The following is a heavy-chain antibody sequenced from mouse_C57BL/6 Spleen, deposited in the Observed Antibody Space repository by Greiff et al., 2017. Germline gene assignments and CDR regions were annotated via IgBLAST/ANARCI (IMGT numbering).Heavy chain of an antibody. CDR3: ARGGMVTTKDY. Sequence: VQLQQSGAELVKPGASVKMSCKASGYTFTSYWITWVKQRPGQGLEWIGDIYPGSGSTNYNEKFKSKATLTVDTSSSTAYMQLSSLTSEDSAVYYCARGGMVTTKDYWGQGTTLTVSS. CDR2: IYPGSGST. V-gene: IGHV1-55*01. CDR1: GYTFTSYW. D-gene: IGHD2-2*01. J-gene: IGHJ2*01.